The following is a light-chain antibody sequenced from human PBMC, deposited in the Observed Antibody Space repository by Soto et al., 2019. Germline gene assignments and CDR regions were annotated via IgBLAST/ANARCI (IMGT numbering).Light chain of an antibody. CDR3: ATWDDDVSGPV. CDR2: GNS. CDR1: SSNIGAGYD. J-gene: IGLJ3*02. V-gene: IGLV1-40*01. Sequence: QSVLTQPPSVSGAPGQRVTISCTGSSSNIGAGYDVHWYQQLPGTAPKLLIYGNSNRPSGVPDRFSGSKSGTSASLAITGLQAEDEADYYCATWDDDVSGPVFGGGTKLTVL.